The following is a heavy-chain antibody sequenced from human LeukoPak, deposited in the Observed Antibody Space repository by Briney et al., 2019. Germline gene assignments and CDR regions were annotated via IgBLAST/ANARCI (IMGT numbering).Heavy chain of an antibody. J-gene: IGHJ4*02. CDR3: AKDSYYCSTNSCPVYYFDF. CDR1: GFMFSSYG. D-gene: IGHD2-2*01. CDR2: IWYDGSII. Sequence: GGSLRLSCAASGFMFSSYGMHWVRQAPGKGLEWVSFIWYDGSIIHYADSVKGRFTISRDNSKNTLYVQMNSLRAEDTAVYYCAKDSYYCSTNSCPVYYFDFWGQGALVTVSS. V-gene: IGHV3-30*02.